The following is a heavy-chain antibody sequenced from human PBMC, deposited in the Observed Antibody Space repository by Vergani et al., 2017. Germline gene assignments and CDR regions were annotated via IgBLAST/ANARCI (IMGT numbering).Heavy chain of an antibody. D-gene: IGHD3-10*02. CDR3: ARDVRARAQWMSKWVPYSYYGMDV. V-gene: IGHV1-18*01. J-gene: IGHJ6*02. Sequence: QVQLVQSGAEVKKPGASVKVSCKASGYTFINYGISWVRQAPGQGLEWMGWISVYNGNTNYAQKFKGRVTMTTDTSTSTAYMELRSLRSDDTAVYYCARDVRARAQWMSKWVPYSYYGMDVWGQGTTVTVSS. CDR2: ISVYNGNT. CDR1: GYTFINYG.